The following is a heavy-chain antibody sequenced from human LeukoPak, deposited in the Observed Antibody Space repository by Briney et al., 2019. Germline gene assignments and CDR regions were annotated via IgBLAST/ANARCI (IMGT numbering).Heavy chain of an antibody. J-gene: IGHJ4*02. CDR1: GGSFSGYY. CDR2: INHSGST. Sequence: SETLSLTCAVYGGSFSGYYWSWIRQPPGKGLEWIGEINHSGSTNYNPSLKSRVTISVDTSKNQFSLKLSSVTAADTAVYYRARERIGLTGKNGPFDYWGQGTLVTVSS. CDR3: ARERIGLTGKNGPFDY. V-gene: IGHV4-34*01. D-gene: IGHD1-20*01.